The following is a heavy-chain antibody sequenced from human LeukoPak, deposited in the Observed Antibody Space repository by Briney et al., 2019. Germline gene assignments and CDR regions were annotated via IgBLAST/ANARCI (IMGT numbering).Heavy chain of an antibody. J-gene: IGHJ4*02. CDR3: ARERPYYYDSSGYYFDY. CDR2: INPNSGGT. D-gene: IGHD3-22*01. V-gene: IGHV1-2*02. Sequence: ASVKVSCKASGYTFTGYYMHWVRQAPGQGLEWMGWINPNSGGTNYAQKFQGRVTMTRDTSISTAYMELSRLRSDDTAVYYCARERPYYYDSSGYYFDYWGQGTLVTVSS. CDR1: GYTFTGYY.